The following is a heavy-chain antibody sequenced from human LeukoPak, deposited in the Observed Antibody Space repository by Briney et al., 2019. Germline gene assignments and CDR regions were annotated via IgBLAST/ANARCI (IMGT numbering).Heavy chain of an antibody. J-gene: IGHJ4*02. V-gene: IGHV3-48*01. CDR3: ARDSGGNYYFDF. CDR1: GFTFSGSA. D-gene: IGHD3-10*01. CDR2: ISSDGSTI. Sequence: GGSLRLSCAASGFTFSGSAMHWVRQAPGKGLEWVSYISSDGSTIYYADSVKGRFTISRDHAKNSLYLQMNSLRVEDTAVYYCARDSGGNYYFDFWGQGTLVTVSS.